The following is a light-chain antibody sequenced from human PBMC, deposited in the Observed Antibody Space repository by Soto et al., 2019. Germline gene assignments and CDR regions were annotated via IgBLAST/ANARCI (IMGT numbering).Light chain of an antibody. CDR3: QQYGSVPLT. V-gene: IGKV3-20*01. CDR1: QSVSTSY. J-gene: IGKJ4*01. Sequence: IVLTPSPGPLSLSPGERATLSCRASQSVSTSYLAWYQQKPGQAPRLLIYGASSRATGIPDRFSGSGSGADFTLTISRLDPEDFAVYYCQQYGSVPLTFGGGTKVEIK. CDR2: GAS.